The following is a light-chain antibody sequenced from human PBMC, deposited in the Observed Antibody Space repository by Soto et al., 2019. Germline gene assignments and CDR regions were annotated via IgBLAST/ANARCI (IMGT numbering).Light chain of an antibody. J-gene: IGKJ1*01. V-gene: IGKV1-17*01. CDR2: GSS. CDR1: QAIRND. Sequence: DIQMSQSPSSLSASVGDRVTVTCRASQAIRNDLAWYQQKPGRAPKRLIYGSSSLQSGVPPRFSGSGSGTEFTLTISSLQPEDFATYYCLQHNVFPRTFGQGTKVDIK. CDR3: LQHNVFPRT.